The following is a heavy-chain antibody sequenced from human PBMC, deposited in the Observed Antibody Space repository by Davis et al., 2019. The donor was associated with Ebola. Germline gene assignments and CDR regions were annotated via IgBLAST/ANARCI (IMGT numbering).Heavy chain of an antibody. CDR3: AREANYGLDV. J-gene: IGHJ6*02. CDR2: VSYGGNGR. CDR1: GFSFSTYA. V-gene: IGHV3-30*04. Sequence: GESLKISCAASGFSFSTYALHWVRQAPGKGLEWVAVVSYGGNGRYYGDSVKGRLTISRDNSKSTVYLQLNSLRVEDTAIYYCAREANYGLDVWGQGTTVSVS.